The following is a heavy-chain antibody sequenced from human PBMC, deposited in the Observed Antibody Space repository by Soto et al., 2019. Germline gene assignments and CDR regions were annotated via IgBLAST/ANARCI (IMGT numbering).Heavy chain of an antibody. D-gene: IGHD3-10*01. Sequence: PGGSLRLSCAASGFTFSSYAMSWVRQAPGKGLEWVSAISGSGGSTYYADSVKGRFTISRDNSKNTLYLQMNSLRAEDTAVYYCAKDVHYHGSGSYPALLGCMDVWGKGTTVTVSS. CDR1: GFTFSSYA. V-gene: IGHV3-23*01. CDR3: AKDVHYHGSGSYPALLGCMDV. J-gene: IGHJ6*03. CDR2: ISGSGGST.